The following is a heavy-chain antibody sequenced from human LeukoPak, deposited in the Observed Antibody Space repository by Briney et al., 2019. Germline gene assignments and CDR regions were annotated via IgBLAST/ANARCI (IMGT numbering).Heavy chain of an antibody. CDR1: GFNLNSHN. D-gene: IGHD3-3*01. J-gene: IGHJ6*04. Sequence: GGSLRLSCAASGFNLNSHNMHWVRRAPGKGLEWRSSISTSTSCIYYADSVKGRFTISTDNAKKSLFLQMNSLRADDTAVYFCARGAIFGAGRVLDVWGKGSTVIVSS. CDR2: ISTSTSCI. V-gene: IGHV3-21*01. CDR3: ARGAIFGAGRVLDV.